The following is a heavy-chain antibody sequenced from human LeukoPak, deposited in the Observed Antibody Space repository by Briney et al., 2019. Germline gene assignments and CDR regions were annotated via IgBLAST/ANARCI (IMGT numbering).Heavy chain of an antibody. CDR3: ARARGGGRNWYFDL. D-gene: IGHD3-16*01. J-gene: IGHJ2*01. CDR2: IYYSGST. V-gene: IGHV4-61*05. CDR1: GDSISSSSSY. Sequence: SETLSLTCTVSGDSISSSSSYWGWIRQPPGEGLEWIGYIYYSGSTNYNPSLKSRVTISVDTSKNQFSLKLSSVTAADTAVYYCARARGGGRNWYFDLWGRGTLVTVSS.